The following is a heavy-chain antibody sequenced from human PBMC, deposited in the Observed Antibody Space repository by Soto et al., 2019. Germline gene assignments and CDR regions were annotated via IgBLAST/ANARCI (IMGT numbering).Heavy chain of an antibody. CDR1: GGSISSGGYY. D-gene: IGHD6-6*01. CDR3: ARDPFRLQADSSSRRYYYGMDV. CDR2: IYYSGST. Sequence: KPSETLSLTCTVSGGSISSGGYYWSWIRQHPGKGLEWIGYIYYSGSTYYNPSLKSRVTISVDTSKNQFSLKLSSVTAADTAVYYCARDPFRLQADSSSRRYYYGMDVWGQGTMVTVSS. J-gene: IGHJ6*02. V-gene: IGHV4-31*02.